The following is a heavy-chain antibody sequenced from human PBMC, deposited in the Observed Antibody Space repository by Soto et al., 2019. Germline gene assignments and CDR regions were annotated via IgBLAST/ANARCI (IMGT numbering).Heavy chain of an antibody. CDR3: AKDARKQQLTRYYYYYMDV. D-gene: IGHD6-13*01. Sequence: GGSLRLSCAASGFTVSSNYMSWVRQAPGKGLEWLSVIYSDGSTYYADSVKGRFTISRDNSKNTVYLQMNSLRAEDTAVYYCAKDARKQQLTRYYYYYMDVWGKGTTVTVSS. CDR2: IYSDGST. J-gene: IGHJ6*03. CDR1: GFTVSSNY. V-gene: IGHV3-53*01.